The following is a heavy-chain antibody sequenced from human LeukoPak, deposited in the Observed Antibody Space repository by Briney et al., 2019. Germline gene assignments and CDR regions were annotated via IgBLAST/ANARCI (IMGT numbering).Heavy chain of an antibody. CDR2: LYPSGST. CDR1: GGSINSGY. D-gene: IGHD3-16*01. J-gene: IGHJ3*01. Sequence: SETLSLTCSVSGGSINSGYWSWIRQPPGKGLEWIGLLYPSGSTNYNPSLKSRVTISVDTSRTQFSLKLSSVTAADTAMYYCARRRLGDAFDVWGQGTMVAVSS. V-gene: IGHV4-59*08. CDR3: ARRRLGDAFDV.